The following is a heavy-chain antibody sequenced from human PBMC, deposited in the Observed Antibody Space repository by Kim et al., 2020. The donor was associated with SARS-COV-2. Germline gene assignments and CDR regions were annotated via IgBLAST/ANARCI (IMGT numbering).Heavy chain of an antibody. D-gene: IGHD6-19*01. CDR2: IYPDDSDT. CDR1: GDTFIKYW. V-gene: IGHV5-51*01. CDR3: ARFVGASSGWLDY. J-gene: IGHJ4*02. Sequence: GESLKISCKGSGDTFIKYWIGWVRQKPGKGLEWMGIIYPDDSDTRYSPSFEGQVTISADKSITTAYLQWSSLKASDTATYYCARFVGASSGWLDYWGQGTLVTVSP.